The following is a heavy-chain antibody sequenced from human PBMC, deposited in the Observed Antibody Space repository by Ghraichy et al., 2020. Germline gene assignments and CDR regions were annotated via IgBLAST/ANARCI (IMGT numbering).Heavy chain of an antibody. CDR1: EFPFSSYA. CDR3: AKACRYCSSATCPSYNGLDP. J-gene: IGHJ5*02. Sequence: GGSLRLSCAASEFPFSSYAMSWVRQTPGKGLEWVSSISFSGANTYYADSVKGRFTISRDNSKNTLYLQMNSLRADDTAVYYCAKACRYCSSATCPSYNGLDPWGQGTLVTVSS. D-gene: IGHD2-15*01. V-gene: IGHV3-23*01. CDR2: ISFSGANT.